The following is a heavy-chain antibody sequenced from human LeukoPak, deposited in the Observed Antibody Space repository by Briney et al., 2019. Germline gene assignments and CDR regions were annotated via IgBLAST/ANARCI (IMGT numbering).Heavy chain of an antibody. CDR1: GFTFSSYG. V-gene: IGHV3-33*06. D-gene: IGHD6-13*01. CDR2: IWYDGSNK. CDR3: AKDLASSWYIP. Sequence: GGSLRLSCAASGFTFSSYGMHWVRQAPGKGLEWVAVIWYDGSNKYYADSVKGRFTISRDNSKNTLYLQMNSLRAEDTAVYYCAKDLASSWYIPWGQGTLVTVSS. J-gene: IGHJ5*02.